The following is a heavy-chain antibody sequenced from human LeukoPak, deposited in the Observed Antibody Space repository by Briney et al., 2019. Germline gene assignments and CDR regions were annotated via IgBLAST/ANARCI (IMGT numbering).Heavy chain of an antibody. V-gene: IGHV3-23*01. Sequence: GGSLRLSCAASGFTFSSYAMSWVRQAPGKGLEWVSAISGSGGSTYYADSVKGRFTISRDNSKNTLYLQMNSLRSEDTAIYYCAGDPNRSYFDHWGQGTLVTVSS. CDR1: GFTFSSYA. D-gene: IGHD1-14*01. CDR3: AGDPNRSYFDH. CDR2: ISGSGGST. J-gene: IGHJ4*02.